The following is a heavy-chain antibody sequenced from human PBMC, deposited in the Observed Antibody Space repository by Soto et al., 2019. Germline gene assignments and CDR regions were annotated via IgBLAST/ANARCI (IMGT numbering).Heavy chain of an antibody. D-gene: IGHD3-10*01. V-gene: IGHV5-51*01. CDR2: IYPGDSET. CDR3: SITRHYHGAAFDS. Sequence: PGESLKISCNGSAFTLTNYYIGWVRQMPGKGLEWMGIIYPGDSETTYSPSFQGQVTFSVDKSLNIAYLQWSSLKASDTAIYYCSITRHYHGAAFDSWGHGTLVTVSS. J-gene: IGHJ4*01. CDR1: AFTLTNYY.